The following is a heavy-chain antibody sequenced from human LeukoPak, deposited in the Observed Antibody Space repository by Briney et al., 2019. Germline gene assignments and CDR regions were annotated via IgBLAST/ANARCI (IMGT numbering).Heavy chain of an antibody. CDR3: ARDSGIAVAGLHHYYGMHV. CDR1: GFTFRSYW. J-gene: IGHJ6*02. V-gene: IGHV3-7*01. D-gene: IGHD6-19*01. CDR2: IKQDGSEK. Sequence: GGSLRLSCAASGFTFRSYWMSWVLQAPGKGLEWVANIKQDGSEKYYVDSVKGRFTISRDNAKNSLYLQVNSLRAEDTAVYYSARDSGIAVAGLHHYYGMHVWGQGATVIVSS.